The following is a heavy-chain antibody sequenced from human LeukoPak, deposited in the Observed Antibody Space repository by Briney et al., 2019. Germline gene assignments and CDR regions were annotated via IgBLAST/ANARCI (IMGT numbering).Heavy chain of an antibody. V-gene: IGHV4-39*07. CDR2: IYYSGST. CDR1: GCSISSSSYY. D-gene: IGHD3-10*01. CDR3: ARGRITMVRGVALNWFDP. J-gene: IGHJ5*02. Sequence: SETLSLTCTVSGCSISSSSYYWGWIRQPPGKGLEWIGSIYYSGSTYYNPSLKSRVTISVDTSKNQFSLKLSSVTAADTAVYYCARGRITMVRGVALNWFDPWGQGTLVTVSS.